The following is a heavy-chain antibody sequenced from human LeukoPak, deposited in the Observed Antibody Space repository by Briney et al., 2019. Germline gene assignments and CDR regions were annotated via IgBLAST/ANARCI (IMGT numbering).Heavy chain of an antibody. Sequence: PGRSLRLSCAASGFTFSNYGIHWVRPAPGKGLEWVAVISYDGNNKYYADSVKGRFTISRDNSKNTLFLQMNSLRAEDTAVYYCAKGVDYCSGGSCPADYWGPGTLVTVSS. CDR3: AKGVDYCSGGSCPADY. V-gene: IGHV3-30*18. D-gene: IGHD2-15*01. CDR1: GFTFSNYG. CDR2: ISYDGNNK. J-gene: IGHJ4*02.